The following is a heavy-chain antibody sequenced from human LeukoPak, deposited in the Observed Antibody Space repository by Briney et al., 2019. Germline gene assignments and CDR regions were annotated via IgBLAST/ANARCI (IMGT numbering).Heavy chain of an antibody. CDR1: GFTFSDYY. CDR2: IYSGGST. V-gene: IGHV3-53*04. D-gene: IGHD3-16*01. Sequence: GGSLRLSCAASGFTFSDYYMSWIRRAPGKGLEWVSVIYSGGSTYYADSVKGRFTISRHNSKNTLYLQMNSLRAEDTAVYYCARALVGGSHPPWFDPWGQGTLVTVSS. J-gene: IGHJ5*02. CDR3: ARALVGGSHPPWFDP.